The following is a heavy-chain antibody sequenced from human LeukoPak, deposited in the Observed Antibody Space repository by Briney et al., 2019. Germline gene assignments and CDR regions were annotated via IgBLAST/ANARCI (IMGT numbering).Heavy chain of an antibody. CDR3: ARDGGLNDILTGWGGYYYYGMDV. CDR2: IYYSGST. V-gene: IGHV4-59*01. Sequence: SETLSLTCTVSGGSISNYYWSWIRQPPGKGLEWIGYIYYSGSTNYNPSLKSRVTISVDTSKNQFSLKLSSVTAADTAVYYCARDGGLNDILTGWGGYYYYGMDVWGQGTTVTVSS. CDR1: GGSISNYY. D-gene: IGHD3-9*01. J-gene: IGHJ6*02.